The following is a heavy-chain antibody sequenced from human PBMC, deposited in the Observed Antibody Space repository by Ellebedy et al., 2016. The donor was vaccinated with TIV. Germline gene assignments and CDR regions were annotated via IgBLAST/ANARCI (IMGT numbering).Heavy chain of an antibody. CDR2: IYSGGST. CDR3: ASRSYEYYYYGMDV. CDR1: GFTFSDYY. V-gene: IGHV3-53*01. Sequence: GESLKISCAASGFTFSDYYMSWVRQAPGKGLEWVSVIYSGGSTYYADSVKGRFTISRDNSKNTLYLHMNSLRAEDTAVYYCASRSYEYYYYGMDVWGQGTTVTVSS. J-gene: IGHJ6*02. D-gene: IGHD3-16*01.